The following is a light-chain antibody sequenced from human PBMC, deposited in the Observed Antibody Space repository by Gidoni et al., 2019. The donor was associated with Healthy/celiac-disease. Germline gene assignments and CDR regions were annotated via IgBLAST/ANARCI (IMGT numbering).Light chain of an antibody. V-gene: IGKV1-5*03. J-gene: IGKJ1*01. CDR1: QSISSW. CDR3: QQYNSYSQT. Sequence: DIQMTQSPSTLSASVGDRVTITCRASQSISSWLAWYQQKPGKAPKLLIYKASSLESGVPSRFSGSGSGTEFTLTISSLQPYDVATYYCQQYNSYSQTFGQGTKVEIK. CDR2: KAS.